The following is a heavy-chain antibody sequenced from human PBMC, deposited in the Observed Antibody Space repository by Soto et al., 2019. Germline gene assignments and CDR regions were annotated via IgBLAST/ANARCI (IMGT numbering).Heavy chain of an antibody. J-gene: IGHJ2*01. CDR2: IYSGGST. V-gene: IGHV3-53*04. D-gene: IGHD1-1*01. CDR1: GFTVSSNY. Sequence: EVQLVESGGGLVQPGGSLRLSCAASGFTVSSNYMSWVRQAPGKGLEWVSVIYSGGSTYYADSVKGRFTISRHNSKNTLYLQMNSLRAEDTAVYYCARAQVGRSWNDWYCDLWGRGTLVTVSS. CDR3: ARAQVGRSWNDWYCDL.